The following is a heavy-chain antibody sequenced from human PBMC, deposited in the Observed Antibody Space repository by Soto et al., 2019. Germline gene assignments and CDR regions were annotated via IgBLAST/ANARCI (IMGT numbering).Heavy chain of an antibody. CDR2: TYYNGDT. V-gene: IGHV4-61*08. Sequence: SEALSLTCTVSDDSFRGAEYYWRWIRQPLGKGPEWIGYTYYNGDTKYNPALRSRVTMSEDTSKNQFSLRLSSVTAADTAVYFCARGPAYIDGWRTFDLWGRGILVTVSS. J-gene: IGHJ4*02. D-gene: IGHD6-19*01. CDR3: ARGPAYIDGWRTFDL. CDR1: DDSFRGAEYY.